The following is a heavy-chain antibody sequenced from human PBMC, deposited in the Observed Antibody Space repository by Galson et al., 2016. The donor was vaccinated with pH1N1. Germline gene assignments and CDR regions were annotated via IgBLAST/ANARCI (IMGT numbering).Heavy chain of an antibody. V-gene: IGHV5-51*03. Sequence: QSGAEVKKPGESLKISCKGSGNSFSTSWIGWVRQLPGKGLEWMGIIYVGDSDTRYNPSFQGQVTISADKSIRTAYLQWSSLKASDTAIYYCAEHAALDPPVVFCDMDVWGNGTTVTVSS. D-gene: IGHD2-21*01. CDR1: GNSFSTSW. CDR3: AEHAALDPPVVFCDMDV. J-gene: IGHJ6*03. CDR2: IYVGDSDT.